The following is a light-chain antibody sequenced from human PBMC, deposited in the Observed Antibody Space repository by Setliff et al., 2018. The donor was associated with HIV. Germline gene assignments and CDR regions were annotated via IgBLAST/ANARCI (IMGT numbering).Light chain of an antibody. J-gene: IGLJ3*02. Sequence: QSVLTQPPSASGSPGQSVTISCTGTSSDVGTYDYVSWYQQHPGKAPKRMMSEVTKRPSGVPDRFSGSKSGNTASLTVSGLQVEDEADYYCSSYAGSNNWVFGGGTKVTVL. CDR2: EVT. CDR3: SSYAGSNNWV. CDR1: SSDVGTYDY. V-gene: IGLV2-8*01.